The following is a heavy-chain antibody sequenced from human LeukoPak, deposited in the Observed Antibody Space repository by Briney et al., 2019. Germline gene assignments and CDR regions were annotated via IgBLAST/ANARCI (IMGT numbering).Heavy chain of an antibody. CDR3: ARDLRDSSGYYYVGDY. V-gene: IGHV1-18*01. Sequence: ASVKVSCKASGYTFTSYGISWVRQAPGQGLEWMGRISAYNGNTNYAQKLQGRVTMTTDTSTSTAYMELRSLRSDDTAVYYCARDLRDSSGYYYVGDYWGQGTLVTVSS. CDR2: ISAYNGNT. CDR1: GYTFTSYG. J-gene: IGHJ4*02. D-gene: IGHD3-22*01.